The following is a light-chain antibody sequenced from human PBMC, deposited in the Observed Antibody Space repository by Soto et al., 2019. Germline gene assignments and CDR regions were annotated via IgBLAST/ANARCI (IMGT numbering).Light chain of an antibody. V-gene: IGKV3-15*01. CDR1: QSVSNN. CDR2: YAS. J-gene: IGKJ5*01. Sequence: EIMMTQSPATLSVSPGERATLSCRASQSVSNNVAWYQQKPGQAPRLLIYYASTRATGIPARSSGGGSGKEFTLTISSLQSEDFALYYCQQYNNWPPITFGQGTRLEIK. CDR3: QQYNNWPPIT.